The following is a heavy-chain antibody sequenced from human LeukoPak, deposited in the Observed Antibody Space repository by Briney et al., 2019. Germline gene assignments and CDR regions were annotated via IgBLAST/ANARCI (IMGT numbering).Heavy chain of an antibody. CDR3: AMSIVVVPAADY. CDR2: IKQDGSEK. Sequence: PGGSLRLSCAASGFTFSDARMSWVRQAPGKGLEWVANIKQDGSEKYYVDSVKGRFTISRDNAKNSLYLQMNSLRAEDTAVYYCAMSIVVVPAADYWGQGTLVTVPS. CDR1: GFTFSDAR. J-gene: IGHJ4*02. D-gene: IGHD2-2*01. V-gene: IGHV3-7*01.